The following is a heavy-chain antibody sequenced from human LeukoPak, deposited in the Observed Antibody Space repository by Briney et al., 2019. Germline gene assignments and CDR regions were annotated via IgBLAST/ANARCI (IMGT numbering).Heavy chain of an antibody. CDR1: GGSISSGGYS. CDR2: IYHSGST. V-gene: IGHV4-30-2*01. J-gene: IGHJ3*02. CDR3: ARDNEFEGAFDI. D-gene: IGHD2-8*01. Sequence: TSETLSLTCTVSGGSISSGGYSWSWIRQPPGKGLEWIGYIYHSGSTYYNPSLKSRVTISVDRSKNQFSLKLSSVTAADTAVYYCARDNEFEGAFDIWGQGTMVTVSS.